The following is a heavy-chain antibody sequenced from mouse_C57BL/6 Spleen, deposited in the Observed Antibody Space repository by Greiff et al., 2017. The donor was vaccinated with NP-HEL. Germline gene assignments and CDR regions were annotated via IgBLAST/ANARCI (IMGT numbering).Heavy chain of an antibody. CDR3: ASLGAQAFFFAY. D-gene: IGHD3-2*02. J-gene: IGHJ3*01. Sequence: EVQLQQSGPELVKPGASVKISCKASGYTFTDYYMNWVKQSHGKSLEWIGDINPNNGGTSYNQKFKGKATLTVDKSSSTAYMELRSLTSEDSAVYYCASLGAQAFFFAYWGQGTLVTVSA. CDR2: INPNNGGT. CDR1: GYTFTDYY. V-gene: IGHV1-26*01.